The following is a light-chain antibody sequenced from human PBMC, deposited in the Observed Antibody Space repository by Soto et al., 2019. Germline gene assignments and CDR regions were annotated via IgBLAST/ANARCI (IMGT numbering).Light chain of an antibody. V-gene: IGKV1-27*01. CDR2: AAS. CDR3: QNYNSAPPAGT. CDR1: QGINNH. J-gene: IGKJ4*01. Sequence: DFQMTQSPSSLSASVGDRVTITCRASQGINNHLAWFQQKPGKVPKVLIYAASTLQSGVPSRFSGSGSGTEFTLTISSLQPEDVATYYCQNYNSAPPAGTVGGGTKVEIK.